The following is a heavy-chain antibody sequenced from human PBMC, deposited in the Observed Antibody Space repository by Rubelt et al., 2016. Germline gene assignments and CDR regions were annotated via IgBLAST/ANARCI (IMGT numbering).Heavy chain of an antibody. J-gene: IGHJ4*02. Sequence: GVEWIGSTQYSGSTYYNAVLKSRATISVDTSKNQFSLKLSSVTAADTAVYYCARVGIAAAGPLWDYWGQGTLVTVSS. CDR3: ARVGIAAAGPLWDY. V-gene: IGHV4-39*01. CDR2: TQYSGST. D-gene: IGHD6-13*01.